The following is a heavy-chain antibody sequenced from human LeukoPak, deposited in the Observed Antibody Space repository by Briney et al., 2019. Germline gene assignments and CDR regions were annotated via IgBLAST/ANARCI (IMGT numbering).Heavy chain of an antibody. CDR3: AKNGEEFDY. CDR2: INQDGSEK. Sequence: GRSLRLSCAASGFTVASNWISWVRQTPGKGLEWVANINQDGSEKYYVDSVKGRFTISRDNAKSSLYLQMNSLRAEDTAVYYCAKNGEEFDYWGQGTLVTVSS. J-gene: IGHJ4*02. CDR1: GFTVASNW. D-gene: IGHD4-17*01. V-gene: IGHV3-7*02.